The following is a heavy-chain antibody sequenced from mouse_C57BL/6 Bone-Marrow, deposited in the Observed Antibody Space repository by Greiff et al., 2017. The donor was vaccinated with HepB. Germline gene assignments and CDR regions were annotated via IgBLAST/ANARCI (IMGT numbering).Heavy chain of an antibody. Sequence: QVQLQQSWAELVRPGASVTLSCKASGYTFTDYEMHWVKQTPVHGLEWIGAIDPETCGTAYNQKFKGKVILTADKSSSTAYMELRSLTSEDSAVDYSATVGSYNFDYRGQGTTVGVSS. CDR3: ATVGSYNFDY. J-gene: IGHJ2*01. D-gene: IGHD6-1*01. V-gene: IGHV1-15*01. CDR1: GYTFTDYE. CDR2: IDPETCGT.